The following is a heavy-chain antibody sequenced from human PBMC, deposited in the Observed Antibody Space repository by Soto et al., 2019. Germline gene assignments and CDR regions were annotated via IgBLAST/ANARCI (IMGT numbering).Heavy chain of an antibody. J-gene: IGHJ6*02. CDR1: GFTFSSYS. Sequence: PGGSLRLSCADSGFTFSSYSMNWVRQAPGKGLEWVSSISSSSSYIYYADSVKGRFTISRDNAKNSLYLQMNGLRAEDTAVYYCARDLERGDFWSGYYRSPHFYYYYGMDVWGQGTTVTVSS. V-gene: IGHV3-21*01. CDR3: ARDLERGDFWSGYYRSPHFYYYYGMDV. D-gene: IGHD3-3*01. CDR2: ISSSSSYI.